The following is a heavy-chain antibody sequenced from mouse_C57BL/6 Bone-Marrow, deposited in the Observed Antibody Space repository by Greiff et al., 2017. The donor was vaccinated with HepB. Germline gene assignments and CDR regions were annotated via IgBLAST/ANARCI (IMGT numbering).Heavy chain of an antibody. CDR1: GFTFSDYY. CDR3: ARDHMITTRGRLDY. CDR2: ISDGGSYT. D-gene: IGHD2-4*01. Sequence: EVMLVESGGGLVQPGGSLKLSCAASGFTFSDYYMYWVRQTPEKRLEWVATISDGGSYTYYPDNVKGRFTISRDNAKNNLYLQMSHLKSEDTAMYYCARDHMITTRGRLDYWGQGTTLTVSS. V-gene: IGHV5-4*01. J-gene: IGHJ2*01.